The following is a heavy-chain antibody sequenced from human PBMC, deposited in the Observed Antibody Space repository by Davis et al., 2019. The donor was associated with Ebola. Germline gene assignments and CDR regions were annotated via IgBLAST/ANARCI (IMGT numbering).Heavy chain of an antibody. CDR2: INSVNGNT. D-gene: IGHD3-22*01. V-gene: IGHV1-3*01. CDR3: ARGVMDFHDGRGYCLRSFES. J-gene: IGHJ4*02. CDR1: RYSFTYYA. Sequence: ASVKVSCKASRYSFTYYAMHWLRQPPGQRLEWMGWINSVNGNTEYSQKFQGRVSITRDTSATTGYMELSSLRSEDTAVYYCARGVMDFHDGRGYCLRSFESWGQGTLVTVSS.